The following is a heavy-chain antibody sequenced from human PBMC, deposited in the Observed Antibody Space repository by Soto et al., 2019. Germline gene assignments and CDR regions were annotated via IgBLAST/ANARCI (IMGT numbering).Heavy chain of an antibody. Sequence: SVKVSCKASGGTFSSYAISWVRQAPGQGLEWMGGIIPIFGTANYAQKFQGRVTITADKSTSTAYMELSSLRSEDTAVYYCARTYGDYVSDGYGMDVWGQGTTVTVSS. J-gene: IGHJ6*02. CDR1: GGTFSSYA. CDR2: IIPIFGTA. D-gene: IGHD4-17*01. CDR3: ARTYGDYVSDGYGMDV. V-gene: IGHV1-69*06.